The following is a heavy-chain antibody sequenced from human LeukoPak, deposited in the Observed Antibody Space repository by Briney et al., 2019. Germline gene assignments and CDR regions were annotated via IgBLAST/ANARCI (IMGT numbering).Heavy chain of an antibody. CDR3: VHCGGDCYPCCGMDV. V-gene: IGHV3-23*01. CDR1: EFTFSTYP. J-gene: IGHJ6*02. CDR2: ISGGGTST. D-gene: IGHD2-21*02. Sequence: GGSLRLSCAASEFTFSTYPMSWVRQAPGKGLEWVSVISGGGTSTYYADSVKGRFTISRDNSRNTLYLQINSLRAEDTAIYYCVHCGGDCYPCCGMDVWGQGTTVTVSS.